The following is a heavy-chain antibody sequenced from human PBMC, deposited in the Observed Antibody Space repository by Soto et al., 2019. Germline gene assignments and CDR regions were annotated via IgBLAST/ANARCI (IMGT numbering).Heavy chain of an antibody. V-gene: IGHV1-69*01. CDR1: GGTFSSYT. CDR3: ARGRGMYNSGRSKLDQ. CDR2: IIPRFGTR. J-gene: IGHJ4*02. Sequence: QVQLVQSGAEVKTPGSSVRVSCKASGGTFSSYTFNWVRQAPGQGLEWMAGIIPRFGTRNYAPTLQGRVTIISDESTRTAYMELSSLISEDKAVYCCARGRGMYNSGRSKLDQWGQGNRVTVSS. D-gene: IGHD3-22*01.